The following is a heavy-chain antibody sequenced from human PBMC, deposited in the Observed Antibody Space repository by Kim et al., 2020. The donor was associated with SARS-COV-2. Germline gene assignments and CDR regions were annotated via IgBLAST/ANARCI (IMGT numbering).Heavy chain of an antibody. Sequence: LKSRVTISVDTSKNQCSLKLSSVTAADTAVYYCAGSSMVRGVIHYYGMDVWGQGTTVTVSS. D-gene: IGHD3-10*01. J-gene: IGHJ6*02. CDR3: AGSSMVRGVIHYYGMDV. V-gene: IGHV4-59*01.